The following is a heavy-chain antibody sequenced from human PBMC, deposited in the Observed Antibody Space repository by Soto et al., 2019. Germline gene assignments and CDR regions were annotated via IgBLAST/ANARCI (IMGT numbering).Heavy chain of an antibody. V-gene: IGHV4-39*01. CDR3: ARRRASDYGGNHHPYYFDR. CDR1: GASIITDHYF. D-gene: IGHD4-17*01. CDR2: ISYSGRT. Sequence: SETLSLTCTVSGASIITDHYFWVGIRQSPRRGLELIGSISYSGRTYDNPSLQSRLTTSIDASKSQFSLKLTSVTTADTAVYYCARRRASDYGGNHHPYYFDRWGQGALVTVSS. J-gene: IGHJ4*02.